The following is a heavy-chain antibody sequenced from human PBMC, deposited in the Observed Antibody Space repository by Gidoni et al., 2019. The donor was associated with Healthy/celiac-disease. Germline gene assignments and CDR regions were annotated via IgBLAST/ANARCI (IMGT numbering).Heavy chain of an antibody. CDR2: IYSGGST. CDR1: GFTVSSNY. Sequence: EVQLVESGGGLIQPGGSLRLSCAASGFTVSSNYMSWVRQAPGKGLEWVSVIYSGGSTYYADSVKGRFTISRDNSKNTLYLQMNSLRAEDTAVYYCARDGYYDSSGYWGAFDIWGQGTMVTVSS. CDR3: ARDGYYDSSGYWGAFDI. J-gene: IGHJ3*02. V-gene: IGHV3-53*01. D-gene: IGHD3-22*01.